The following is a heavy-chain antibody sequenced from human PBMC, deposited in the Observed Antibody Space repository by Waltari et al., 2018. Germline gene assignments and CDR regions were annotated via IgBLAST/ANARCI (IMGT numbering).Heavy chain of an antibody. V-gene: IGHV1-69*08. CDR1: GGTFSSYA. Sequence: QVQLVQSGAEVKKPGSSVKVSCKASGGTFSSYAISWVRQAPGQGLEWMGRIIPIFGTANYAQKFEGRVTITADKSTSTAYMELSSLRSEDTAGYYCARDASNSGSYSHPFDYWGQGTLVTVSS. D-gene: IGHD1-26*01. CDR3: ARDASNSGSYSHPFDY. J-gene: IGHJ4*02. CDR2: IIPIFGTA.